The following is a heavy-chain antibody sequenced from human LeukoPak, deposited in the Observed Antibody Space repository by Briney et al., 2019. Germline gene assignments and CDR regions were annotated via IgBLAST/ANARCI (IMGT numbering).Heavy chain of an antibody. CDR2: IYYSGTT. Sequence: SETLSLTCTVSGGSISNYYWGWIRQPPGKGLEWIGYIYYSGTTKYNPSLKSRVTISVDMSMHQFSLKLRSVTAADTAVYYCARERDSGSTFDYWGQGTLVTVSS. J-gene: IGHJ4*02. CDR1: GGSISNYY. V-gene: IGHV4-59*01. D-gene: IGHD1-26*01. CDR3: ARERDSGSTFDY.